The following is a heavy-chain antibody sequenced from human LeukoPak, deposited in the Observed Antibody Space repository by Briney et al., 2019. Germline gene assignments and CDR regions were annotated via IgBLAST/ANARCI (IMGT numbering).Heavy chain of an antibody. Sequence: SETLSLTCTVSGGSVSRSPYYWGWIRQPPGKGLEWIGSIYYSGSTYYNPSLKSRVTISVDTSKNQFSLKLSSVTAADTAVYYCARDRAVQSDLWFGEPIDYWGQGTLVTVSS. CDR2: IYYSGST. D-gene: IGHD3-10*01. J-gene: IGHJ4*02. V-gene: IGHV4-39*07. CDR1: GGSVSRSPYY. CDR3: ARDRAVQSDLWFGEPIDY.